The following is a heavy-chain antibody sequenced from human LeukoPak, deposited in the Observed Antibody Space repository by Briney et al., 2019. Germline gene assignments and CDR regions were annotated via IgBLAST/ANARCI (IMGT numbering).Heavy chain of an antibody. CDR3: ASGALGYGGTYFDY. V-gene: IGHV3-48*04. J-gene: IGHJ4*02. D-gene: IGHD4-23*01. Sequence: GGSLRLSCAASGFTFSSYSMNWVRQAPGKGLEWVSYISSSSSTIYYADSVKGRFTISRDNAKNSLYLQMNSLRAEDTAVYYCASGALGYGGTYFDYWGQGTLVTVSS. CDR2: ISSSSSTI. CDR1: GFTFSSYS.